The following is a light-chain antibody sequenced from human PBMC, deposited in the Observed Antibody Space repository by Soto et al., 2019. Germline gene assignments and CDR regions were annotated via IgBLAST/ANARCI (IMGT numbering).Light chain of an antibody. CDR3: AAWDASLNGVV. CDR1: SSNIGRNT. CDR2: INN. V-gene: IGLV1-44*01. Sequence: QSVLTQPPSSSGTPGQRVTISCSGSSSNIGRNTVNWYQQLPGTAPKLLIYINNQRPSGVPDRFSGSKSGTSASLAISGLQSEDEADYYCAAWDASLNGVVFGGGTKLTVL. J-gene: IGLJ2*01.